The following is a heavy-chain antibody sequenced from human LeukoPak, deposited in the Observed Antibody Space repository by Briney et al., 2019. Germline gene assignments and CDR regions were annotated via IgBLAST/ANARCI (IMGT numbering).Heavy chain of an antibody. CDR2: IIPIFGTA. D-gene: IGHD5-18*01. Sequence: ASVKVSCXASGGTFSSYAISWVRQAPGQGLEWMGGIIPIFGTANYAQKFQGRVTITTDESTSTAYMELSSLRSEDTAVYYCARGSKGYSYENWFDPWGQGTLVTVSS. CDR1: GGTFSSYA. J-gene: IGHJ5*02. CDR3: ARGSKGYSYENWFDP. V-gene: IGHV1-69*05.